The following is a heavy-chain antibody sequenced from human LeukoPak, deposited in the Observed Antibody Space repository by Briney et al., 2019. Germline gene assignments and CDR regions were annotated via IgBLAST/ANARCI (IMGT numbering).Heavy chain of an antibody. Sequence: ASETLSLTCTVSGGSMSSGDYYWSWIRQPPGKGLEWIVYIYYSGSTYYNPSLKSRVTISVDTSKNQFSLKLSSVTAADTAVYYCARDYYDSSGYAWFDPWGQGTLVTVSS. V-gene: IGHV4-30-4*08. CDR3: ARDYYDSSGYAWFDP. J-gene: IGHJ5*02. CDR1: GGSMSSGDYY. CDR2: IYYSGST. D-gene: IGHD3-22*01.